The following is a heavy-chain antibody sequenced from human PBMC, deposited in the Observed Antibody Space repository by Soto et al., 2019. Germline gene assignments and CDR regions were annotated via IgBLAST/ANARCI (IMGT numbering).Heavy chain of an antibody. CDR1: GVAFTRSG. V-gene: IGHV3-33*01. CDR3: ARDKGVTCLDN. CDR2: IFSDGSSK. J-gene: IGHJ4*02. Sequence: QLHLVESGGGVVQPGRSLGLSCAASGVAFTRSGMHWVRQAPGKGLEWVAFIFSDGSSKYYADSVKGRFTISRDNSKNTLYLQMNNLRAEDTAIYYCARDKGVTCLDNWSQGTLVTVSS. D-gene: IGHD2-8*01.